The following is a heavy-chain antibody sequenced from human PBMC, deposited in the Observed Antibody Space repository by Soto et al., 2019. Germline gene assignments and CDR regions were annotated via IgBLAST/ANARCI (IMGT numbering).Heavy chain of an antibody. V-gene: IGHV3-23*01. CDR1: GFTFSSYA. D-gene: IGHD6-6*01. Sequence: GGSLRLSCAASGFTFSSYAMRWVRQAPGKGLGWVSAISGSGGSTYYADSVKGRFTISRDNSKNTLYLQMNSLRAEDTAVYYCAKDRVAARRTQYSGRLYGMDVWGQGTKVTV. J-gene: IGHJ6*02. CDR2: ISGSGGST. CDR3: AKDRVAARRTQYSGRLYGMDV.